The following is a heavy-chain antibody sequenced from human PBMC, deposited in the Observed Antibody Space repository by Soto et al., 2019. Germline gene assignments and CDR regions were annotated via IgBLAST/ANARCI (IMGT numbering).Heavy chain of an antibody. V-gene: IGHV3-49*04. CDR1: GFTFGDYA. J-gene: IGHJ4*02. D-gene: IGHD6-13*01. CDR3: TRDSRTFDY. CDR2: IRSTTYGGTT. Sequence: GGSLRLSCTASGFTFGDYAMSWVRQAPGKGLEWVGFIRSTTYGGTTEYAASVKGRFTISRDDSKSIAYLQMNSLKTEDTAVFYCTRDSRTFDYWGQGTLVTVSS.